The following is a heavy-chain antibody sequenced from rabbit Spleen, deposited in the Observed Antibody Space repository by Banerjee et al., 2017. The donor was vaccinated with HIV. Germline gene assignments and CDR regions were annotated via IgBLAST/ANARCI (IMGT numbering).Heavy chain of an antibody. CDR1: GFSFSSIYY. CDR2: IDADSNGSP. J-gene: IGHJ4*01. Sequence: QEQLEESGGDLVKPEGSLTLTCTASGFSFSSIYYVCWVRQAPGKGLEWIGCIDADSNGSPYYARWAKGRFTISKTSSTTVTLQMTSLTAADTATYFCASAYSDVYFDLWGQGTLVTVS. CDR3: ASAYSDVYFDL. D-gene: IGHD6-1*01. V-gene: IGHV1S45*01.